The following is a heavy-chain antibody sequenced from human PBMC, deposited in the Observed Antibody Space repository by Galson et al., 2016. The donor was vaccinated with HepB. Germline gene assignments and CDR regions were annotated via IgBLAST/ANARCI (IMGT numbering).Heavy chain of an antibody. D-gene: IGHD3-10*01. CDR2: ITTSRTT. J-gene: IGHJ1*01. V-gene: IGHV4-61*02. CDR3: AREETDPSEFPVAYFQL. CDR1: GVSIRSGPYY. Sequence: TLSLTCTISGVSIRSGPYYWSWIRQPVRKGLEWIRRITTSRTTNYNPSLKSRVIMSVDTSKNQISLKLDSVTAADTAVYYCAREETDPSEFPVAYFQLWGQGSLVSVSS.